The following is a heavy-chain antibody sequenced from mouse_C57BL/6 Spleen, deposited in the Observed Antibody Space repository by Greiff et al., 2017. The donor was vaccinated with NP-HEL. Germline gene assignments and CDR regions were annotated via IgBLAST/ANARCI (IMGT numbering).Heavy chain of an antibody. D-gene: IGHD1-1*01. CDR2: ISSGSSTI. J-gene: IGHJ4*01. Sequence: EVMLVESGGGLVKPGGSLKLSCAASGFTFSDYGMHWVRQAPEKGLEWVAYISSGSSTIYYADTVKGRFTISRDNAKNTLFLQMTRLRSEDTAMYYCAKPPYYYGSSYYAMDYWGQGTSVTVSS. V-gene: IGHV5-17*01. CDR3: AKPPYYYGSSYYAMDY. CDR1: GFTFSDYG.